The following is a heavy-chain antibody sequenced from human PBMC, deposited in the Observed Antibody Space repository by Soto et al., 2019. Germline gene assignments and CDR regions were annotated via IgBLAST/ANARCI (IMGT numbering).Heavy chain of an antibody. J-gene: IGHJ5*02. Sequence: ASVKVSCKASGYTFTSYGISWVRQAPGQGLEWMGWISAYNGNTNYVQNFQGRVTMTRDPSISTVYLELSRLRSDDPAVYYCARGWGIAAPGPNWFDPWGQGTLVTVSS. V-gene: IGHV1-18*04. CDR2: ISAYNGNT. CDR1: GYTFTSYG. CDR3: ARGWGIAAPGPNWFDP. D-gene: IGHD6-13*01.